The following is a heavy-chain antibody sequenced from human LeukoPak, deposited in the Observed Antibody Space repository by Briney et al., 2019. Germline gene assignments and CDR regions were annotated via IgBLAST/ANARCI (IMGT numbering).Heavy chain of an antibody. V-gene: IGHV3-30*18. Sequence: GRSLRLSCAASGFTFSSYGMHWVRQAPGKGLEWVAVISYDGSNKYYADSVKGRFTISRDDSKNTLYLQMNSLRAEDTAVYYCAKEGVRTSLDYWGQGTLVTVSS. D-gene: IGHD2-2*01. CDR2: ISYDGSNK. CDR3: AKEGVRTSLDY. CDR1: GFTFSSYG. J-gene: IGHJ4*02.